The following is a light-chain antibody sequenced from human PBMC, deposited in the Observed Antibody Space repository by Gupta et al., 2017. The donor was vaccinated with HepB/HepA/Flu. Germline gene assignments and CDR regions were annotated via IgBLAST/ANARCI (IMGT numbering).Light chain of an antibody. Sequence: ILMTPSPATLSVSPGDRAILSCRASQSIRSNLDWYQQIPGQAPRLLIYNSSSRVTGVPARFSGSGSGTEFTLTISSLQSEDFAVYWCQQYDGRPRTFGQGTKVDIK. J-gene: IGKJ1*01. V-gene: IGKV3-15*01. CDR3: QQYDGRPRT. CDR1: QSIRSN. CDR2: NSS.